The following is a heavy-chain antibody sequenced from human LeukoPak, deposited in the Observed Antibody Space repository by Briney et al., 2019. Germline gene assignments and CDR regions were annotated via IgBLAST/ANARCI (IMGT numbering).Heavy chain of an antibody. CDR2: IRYDGSNK. Sequence: GGSLRLSCAASGFTFSSYGMHWVRQAPGKGLEWVAFIRYDGSNKYYADSVKGRFTISRDNSKNTLCLQMNSLRAEDTAVYYCARGDYYDSSGYYLGFDYWGQGTLVTVSS. CDR1: GFTFSSYG. D-gene: IGHD3-22*01. J-gene: IGHJ4*02. CDR3: ARGDYYDSSGYYLGFDY. V-gene: IGHV3-30*02.